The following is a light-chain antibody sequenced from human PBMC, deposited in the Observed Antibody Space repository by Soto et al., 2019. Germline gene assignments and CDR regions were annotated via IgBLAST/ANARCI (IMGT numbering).Light chain of an antibody. J-gene: IGLJ3*02. V-gene: IGLV8-61*01. CDR1: YGSVSTNYF. Sequence: QTVVTQEPSFSVSRGTTVTLTCALNYGSVSTNYFASWYQQTPGQAPRTLIYNTNTRSSGVPDRFSGSILGSKADLTITGAQADDESDYYCVLYMGNGIWVFGGGTKLTVL. CDR3: VLYMGNGIWV. CDR2: NTN.